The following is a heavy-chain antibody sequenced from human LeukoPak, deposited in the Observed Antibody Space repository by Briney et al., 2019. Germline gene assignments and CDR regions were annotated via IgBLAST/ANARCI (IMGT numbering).Heavy chain of an antibody. CDR2: INPSGGST. Sequence: ASVKVSCKASGYTFTSYYMHWVRQAPAQGLEWMGIINPSGGSTSYAQKFQGRVTMTRDTSTSTVYMELSSLRSEDTAVYYCARDVLTGYSDYWGQGTLVTVSS. J-gene: IGHJ4*02. CDR1: GYTFTSYY. CDR3: ARDVLTGYSDY. D-gene: IGHD3-9*01. V-gene: IGHV1-46*01.